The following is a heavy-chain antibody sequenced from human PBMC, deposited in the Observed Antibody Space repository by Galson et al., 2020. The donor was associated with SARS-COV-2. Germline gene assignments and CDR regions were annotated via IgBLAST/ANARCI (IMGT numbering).Heavy chain of an antibody. CDR2: IRCKGGRT. CDR3: AKSPSPVQPNAGDY. V-gene: IGHV3-23*01. J-gene: IGHJ4*02. CDR1: GFTFSSYA. D-gene: IGHD5-18*01. Sequence: ESLKIYCAASGFTFSSYAMSWVRQAPGKGLELVSAIRCKGGRTYYADSVKGRFTISRDNSKNTLYLQMNSLRAEDTAVYYCAKSPSPVQPNAGDYWGQGTRVTGSS.